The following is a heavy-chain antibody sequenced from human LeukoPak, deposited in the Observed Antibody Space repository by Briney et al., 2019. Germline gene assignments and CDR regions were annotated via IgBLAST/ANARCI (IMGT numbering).Heavy chain of an antibody. J-gene: IGHJ4*02. D-gene: IGHD5-18*01. CDR1: GGTFSSYA. V-gene: IGHV1-69*04. CDR2: IIPILGIA. CDR3: ARDPVRGYSYGPLHGY. Sequence: SVKVSCKASGGTFSSYAISWVRQAPGQGLEWMGRIIPILGIANYAQKFQGRVTITADKSTSTAYMELSSLRSEDTAVYYCARDPVRGYSYGPLHGYWGQGTLVTVSS.